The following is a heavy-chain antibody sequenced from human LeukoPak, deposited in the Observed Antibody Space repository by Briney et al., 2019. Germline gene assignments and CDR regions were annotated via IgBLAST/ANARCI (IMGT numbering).Heavy chain of an antibody. CDR2: IKQDGSDT. D-gene: IGHD2-2*01. CDR1: GFTFSSYA. V-gene: IGHV3-7*01. J-gene: IGHJ3*02. CDR3: TRLSDTEGSSTSYRASDI. Sequence: GGSLRLSCAASGFTFSSYAMSWVRQAPGKGLEWVANIKQDGSDTHYVESVKGRFTISRDNAKNSLYLQMNRLRAEDTAVYYCTRLSDTEGSSTSYRASDIWGQGTMVTVAS.